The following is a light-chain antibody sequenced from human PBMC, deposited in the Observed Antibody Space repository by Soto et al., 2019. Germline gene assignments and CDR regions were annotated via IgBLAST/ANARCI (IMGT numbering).Light chain of an antibody. J-gene: IGKJ1*01. CDR3: QKYNNAPRT. CDR1: QGISNY. CDR2: AAS. V-gene: IGKV1-27*01. Sequence: DIQMTQSPSSLSASVVDTVTITCRASQGISNYLAWYQQKPGQVPNLLIYAASTLQSGVPSRFSGSGSGTDFTLTISSLRPEDVATYYCQKYNNAPRTFGQGTKVDI.